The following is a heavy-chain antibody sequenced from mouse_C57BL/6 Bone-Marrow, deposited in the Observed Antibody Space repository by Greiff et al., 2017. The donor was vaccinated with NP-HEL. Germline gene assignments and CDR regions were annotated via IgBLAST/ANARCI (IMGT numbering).Heavy chain of an antibody. J-gene: IGHJ3*01. CDR1: GFSFNTYA. Sequence: EVKLVESGGGLVQPKGSLKLSCAASGFSFNTYAMNWVRQAPGKGLEWVACISSKSNNYAKYYADSVKDRFTISREDSESMLYLQMNNLKTEDTAIYYYVSHCYDYDGFAYGGQGTLVTVSA. V-gene: IGHV10-1*01. CDR2: ISSKSNNYAK. CDR3: VSHCYDYDGFAY. D-gene: IGHD2-4*01.